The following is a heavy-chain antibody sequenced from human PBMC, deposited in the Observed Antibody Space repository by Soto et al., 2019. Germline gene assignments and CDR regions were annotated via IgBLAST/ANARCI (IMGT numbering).Heavy chain of an antibody. CDR3: ARDQQYSSGWCGSGHAFDI. D-gene: IGHD6-13*01. V-gene: IGHV1-18*01. CDR2: ISAYNGNT. J-gene: IGHJ3*02. CDR1: GYTFTSYG. Sequence: ASVKGSCKASGYTFTSYGSSWVRQAPGQGLEWMGWISAYNGNTNYAQKLQGRVTMTTDTSTSTAYMELRSLRSDATAVYYCARDQQYSSGWCGSGHAFDIWGQRTMVTVSS.